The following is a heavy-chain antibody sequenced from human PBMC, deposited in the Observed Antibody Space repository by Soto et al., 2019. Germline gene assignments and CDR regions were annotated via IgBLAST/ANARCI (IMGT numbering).Heavy chain of an antibody. CDR3: ARDRDTSVFDI. CDR1: GFTFSTYG. Sequence: GGSLRLSCAASGFTFSTYGMHWVRQAPGKGLEWVALIWYDGSNKYYTDSVKGRFTISRDSSKNTLYLQMNGLRAEDTAVYYCARDRDTSVFDIWGHGTMVTVSS. CDR2: IWYDGSNK. V-gene: IGHV3-33*01. J-gene: IGHJ3*02. D-gene: IGHD5-18*01.